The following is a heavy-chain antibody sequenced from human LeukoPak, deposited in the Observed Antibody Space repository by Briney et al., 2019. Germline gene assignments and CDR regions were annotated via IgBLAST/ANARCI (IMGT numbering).Heavy chain of an antibody. V-gene: IGHV3-7*05. CDR1: GFTFRNYW. D-gene: IGHD3-10*01. CDR3: VRGSSGAVVRGVAWAWFDP. J-gene: IGHJ5*02. CDR2: IHKDGSEK. Sequence: GGSLRLSCVASGFTFRNYWMTWVRQAPGKGLEWVANIHKDGSEKYFVASVRGRFTISRDNAKDSLYLQMSSLRAEDTAVYYCVRGSSGAVVRGVAWAWFDPWGQGTLVTVSS.